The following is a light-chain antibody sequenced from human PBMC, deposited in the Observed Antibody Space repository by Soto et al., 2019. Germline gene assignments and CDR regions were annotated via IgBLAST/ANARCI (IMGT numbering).Light chain of an antibody. V-gene: IGLV1-47*01. CDR2: SNN. CDR3: ASGDDSMSETV. Sequence: QSVLTQPPSLSGTPGQRVTISCSGSNFNVKNNYVYWYQQFAGTAPKLLIYSNNRRPSGVPDRFSASKSGSSASLAISGLRPEDEADYYCASGDDSMSETVFGGGTQLTVL. J-gene: IGLJ7*01. CDR1: NFNVKNNY.